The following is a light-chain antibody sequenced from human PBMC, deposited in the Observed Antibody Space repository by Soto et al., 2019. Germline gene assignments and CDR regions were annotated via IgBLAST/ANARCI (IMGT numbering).Light chain of an antibody. CDR2: DTT. J-gene: IGLJ1*01. CDR3: LLSYNGPYV. V-gene: IGLV7-46*01. Sequence: VVTQEPSLTVSPGGTVTLTCGSSTGAVTNGHYPYWFQQKPGQAPRTLIYDTTNRHSWTPARFSGSLLGGKAALTLSGAQPEDEAEYYCLLSYNGPYVFGTGTKVTVL. CDR1: TGAVTNGHY.